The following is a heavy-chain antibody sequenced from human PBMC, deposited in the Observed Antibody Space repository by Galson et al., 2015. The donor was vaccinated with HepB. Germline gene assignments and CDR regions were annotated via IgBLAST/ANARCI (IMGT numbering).Heavy chain of an antibody. CDR2: IIPIFGTA. J-gene: IGHJ2*01. Sequence: SVKVSCKASGGTFSSYAISWMRQAPGQGLEWMGGIIPIFGTANYAQKFQGRVTITADESTSTAYMELSSLRSEDTAVYYCARSTPGRSSAPDRYFDLWGRGTLVTVSS. CDR1: GGTFSSYA. D-gene: IGHD2-2*01. V-gene: IGHV1-69*13. CDR3: ARSTPGRSSAPDRYFDL.